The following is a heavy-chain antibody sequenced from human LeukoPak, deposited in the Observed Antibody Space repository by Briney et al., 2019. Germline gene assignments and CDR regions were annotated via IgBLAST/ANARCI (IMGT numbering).Heavy chain of an antibody. V-gene: IGHV4-30-2*01. CDR3: ARACRYCSGGSCPGFWFDP. D-gene: IGHD2-15*01. CDR2: IYHSGST. Sequence: SETLSLTCAVPGGSISSGGYSWSWIRQPPGKGLEWIGYIYHSGSTYYNPSLKSRVTISVDRSKNQFSLKLSSVTAADTAVYYCARACRYCSGGSCPGFWFDPWGQGTLVTVSS. J-gene: IGHJ5*02. CDR1: GGSISSGGYS.